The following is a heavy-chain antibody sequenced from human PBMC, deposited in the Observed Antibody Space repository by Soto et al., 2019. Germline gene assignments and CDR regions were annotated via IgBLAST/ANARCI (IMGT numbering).Heavy chain of an antibody. V-gene: IGHV4-59*08. D-gene: IGHD3-10*01. CDR1: GGSISTNY. Sequence: PSETLSLTCTVSGGSISTNYWSWIRQPPGKGLEWIGYIYYSGNTNYNPSLKSRVTISVDTSKNQFSLKLTSVTAADTAVYYCAAIPDGYITMVRGVISGPRAHGMDVWGQGTTVTVS. CDR2: IYYSGNT. CDR3: AAIPDGYITMVRGVISGPRAHGMDV. J-gene: IGHJ6*02.